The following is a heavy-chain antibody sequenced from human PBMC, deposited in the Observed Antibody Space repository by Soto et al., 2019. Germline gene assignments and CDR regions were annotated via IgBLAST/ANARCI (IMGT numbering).Heavy chain of an antibody. CDR2: TYYRSRWYN. CDR1: GDSVSSNSAA. Sequence: PSQTLSLTCVISGDSVSSNSAAWNWIRQSPSRGLEWLGRTYYRSRWYNDYAVSVRSRITVNADTSKNQFSLHLNSVTPEDTAVYDCAGTTLQWYYMVVWYTATTVTVSS. D-gene: IGHD1-7*01. J-gene: IGHJ6*03. V-gene: IGHV6-1*01. CDR3: AGTTLQWYYMVV.